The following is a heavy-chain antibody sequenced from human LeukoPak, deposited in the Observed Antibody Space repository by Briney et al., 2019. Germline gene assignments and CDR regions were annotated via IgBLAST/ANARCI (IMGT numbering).Heavy chain of an antibody. Sequence: GASVKVSCKASGYTFTSYGISWVRQAPGQGLEWMGWISAYNGNTNYAQKLQGRVTMTTDTSTSTAYMELRSLRSDDTAVYYCARGPGALRYYYYSMDVWGQGTTVTVSS. J-gene: IGHJ6*02. CDR1: GYTFTSYG. CDR3: ARGPGALRYYYYSMDV. CDR2: ISAYNGNT. V-gene: IGHV1-18*01.